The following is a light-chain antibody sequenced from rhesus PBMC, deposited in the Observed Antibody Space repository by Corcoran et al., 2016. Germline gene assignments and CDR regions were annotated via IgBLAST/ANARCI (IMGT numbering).Light chain of an antibody. Sequence: DIQMTQSPSSLSASVGDTVTITCRASQGISSHLNWFQQKPGKAPKLLIYAASRLEGGVPSRFSGSGSGTEFTPTISSLQPEEFAAYYCLQHNSFPYSFGQGTKVEIK. CDR1: QGISSH. J-gene: IGKJ2*01. CDR3: LQHNSFPYS. CDR2: AAS. V-gene: IGKV1-28*01.